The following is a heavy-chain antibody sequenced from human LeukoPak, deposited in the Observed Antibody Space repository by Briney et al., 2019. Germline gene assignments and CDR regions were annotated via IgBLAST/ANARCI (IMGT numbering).Heavy chain of an antibody. CDR3: ARVEDGYKYDD. D-gene: IGHD5-24*01. Sequence: GGSLRLSCAASGFTFSNSGMHWVRQAPGKGLEWMALIWYDGSNQYYADSVKGRFTISRDNSKNTLYLQMDSLRAEDTAVYYCARVEDGYKYDDWGQGTLVTVSS. V-gene: IGHV3-33*01. J-gene: IGHJ4*02. CDR1: GFTFSNSG. CDR2: IWYDGSNQ.